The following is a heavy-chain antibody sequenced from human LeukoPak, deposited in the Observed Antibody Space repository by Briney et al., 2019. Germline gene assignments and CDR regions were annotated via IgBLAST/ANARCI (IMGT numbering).Heavy chain of an antibody. CDR2: ISYDGSNK. D-gene: IGHD2-2*01. Sequence: GGSLRLSCAASGFTFSSYGMHWVRRAPGKGLEWVAVISYDGSNKYYADSVKGRFTISRDNSKNTLYLQMNSLRAEDTAVYYCAKDGGDGYQLLEYYFDYWGQGTLVTVSS. CDR3: AKDGGDGYQLLEYYFDY. J-gene: IGHJ4*02. CDR1: GFTFSSYG. V-gene: IGHV3-30*18.